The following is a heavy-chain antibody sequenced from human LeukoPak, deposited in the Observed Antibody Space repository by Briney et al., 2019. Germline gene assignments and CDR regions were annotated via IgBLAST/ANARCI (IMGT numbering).Heavy chain of an antibody. Sequence: PSETLSLTCTVSGGSTSSYFWSWIRQPPGKGLEWIGYIHYSGSTNYNPSLKSRVTISVDTSKNQFSLKLSSVTAADTAVYYCARVRKDSSGSKFDYWGQGTLVTVSS. V-gene: IGHV4-59*01. D-gene: IGHD3-22*01. CDR1: GGSTSSYF. CDR3: ARVRKDSSGSKFDY. CDR2: IHYSGST. J-gene: IGHJ4*02.